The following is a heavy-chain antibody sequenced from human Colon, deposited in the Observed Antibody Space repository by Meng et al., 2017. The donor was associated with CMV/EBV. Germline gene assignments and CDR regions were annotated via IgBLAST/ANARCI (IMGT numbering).Heavy chain of an antibody. J-gene: IGHJ4*02. CDR2: ISYDGDTK. D-gene: IGHD6-19*01. Sequence: GESLKISCAASGFNFKYHTIHWVRQAPGRGLEWLSLISYDGDTKYYADSVKGRFTVSRDNSENTAYLQMDSLRRDDTATYYCASENRAVAGTSFDYWGPGARVTVSS. V-gene: IGHV3-30-3*01. CDR3: ASENRAVAGTSFDY. CDR1: GFNFKYHT.